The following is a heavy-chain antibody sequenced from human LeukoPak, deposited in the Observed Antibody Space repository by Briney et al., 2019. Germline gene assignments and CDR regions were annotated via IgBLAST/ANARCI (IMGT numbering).Heavy chain of an antibody. CDR2: INGEGSSA. J-gene: IGHJ3*02. V-gene: IGHV3-74*01. D-gene: IGHD5-18*01. Sequence: GGSLRLSCAASRFTFSSYWMHWVRQAPGKGLLWVSRINGEGSSAYYADSVKGRFTISRDNANNTLYLQMDSLRDEDTAVYYCTRADTGRLHGLDIWGQGTRVTVSS. CDR1: RFTFSSYW. CDR3: TRADTGRLHGLDI.